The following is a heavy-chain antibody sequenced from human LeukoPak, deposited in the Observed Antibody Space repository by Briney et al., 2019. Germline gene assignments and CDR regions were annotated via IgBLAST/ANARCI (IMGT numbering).Heavy chain of an antibody. V-gene: IGHV4-59*01. J-gene: IGHJ4*02. CDR1: GGSISSYY. CDR2: IYYSGST. D-gene: IGHD6-19*01. Sequence: PSETLSLTCIVSGGSISSYYWSWIRQPPGKGLEWMGYIYYSGSTNYNPSLKSRVTISVDTSKNQFSLKLSSVTAADTALYYCARGQWTFDYWGQGTLVTVSA. CDR3: ARGQWTFDY.